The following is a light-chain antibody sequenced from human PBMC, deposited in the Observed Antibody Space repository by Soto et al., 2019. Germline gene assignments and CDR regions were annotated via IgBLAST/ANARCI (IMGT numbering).Light chain of an antibody. CDR2: GAS. CDR1: RSISNY. CDR3: QQSYTDPFT. J-gene: IGKJ3*01. Sequence: DIQMTQSPSSLSASVGDTVTIACRASRSISNYLIWYQQKPGRAPNLLISGASTLQRGVPSRFSGSGSGTTFTLTITSLQPDDFAIYFCQQSYTDPFTFGPGTKLEIK. V-gene: IGKV1-39*01.